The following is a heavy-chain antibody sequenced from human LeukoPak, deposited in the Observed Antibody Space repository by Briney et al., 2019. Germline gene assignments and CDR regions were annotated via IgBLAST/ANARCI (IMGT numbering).Heavy chain of an antibody. CDR2: ISGSGGST. D-gene: IGHD6-13*01. CDR1: GFTFSSYA. CDR3: AKDRSEYTAAGIFD. V-gene: IGHV3-23*01. Sequence: QPGGSLRLSCAASGFTFSSYAMSWVRQAPGKGLEWVAAISGSGGSTYYADSVKGRVTISRDNSKNTLYLQMNSLRAEDTAVYYCAKDRSEYTAAGIFDWGQGTLVTVSS. J-gene: IGHJ4*02.